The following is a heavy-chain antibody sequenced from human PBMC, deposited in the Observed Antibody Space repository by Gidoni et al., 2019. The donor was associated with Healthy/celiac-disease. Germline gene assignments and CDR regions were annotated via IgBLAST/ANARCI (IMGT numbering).Heavy chain of an antibody. D-gene: IGHD6-13*01. V-gene: IGHV3-30*01. CDR1: GFTFSSYA. CDR2: ISYDGSNK. J-gene: IGHJ4*02. CDR3: ARVGSSSLGGFDY. Sequence: QVQLVESGGGVVQPGRSRRLSCAASGFTFSSYAMHWVRQAPGKGLEWVAVISYDGSNKYYADSVKGRFTISRDNSKNTLYLQMNSLRAEDTAVYYCARVGSSSLGGFDYWGQGTLVTVSS.